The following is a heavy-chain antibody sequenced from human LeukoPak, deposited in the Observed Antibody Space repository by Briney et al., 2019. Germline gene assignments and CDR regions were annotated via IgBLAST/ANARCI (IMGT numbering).Heavy chain of an antibody. CDR1: GFTFSSYA. J-gene: IGHJ4*02. V-gene: IGHV3-23*01. CDR3: AKVGRYFDWSQFDY. Sequence: GGSLRPSCAASGFTFSSYAMSWVRQAPGKGLEWVSAISGSGGSTYYADSVKGRFTISRDNSKNTLYLQMNSLRAEDTAVYYCAKVGRYFDWSQFDYWGQGTLVTVSS. CDR2: ISGSGGST. D-gene: IGHD3-9*01.